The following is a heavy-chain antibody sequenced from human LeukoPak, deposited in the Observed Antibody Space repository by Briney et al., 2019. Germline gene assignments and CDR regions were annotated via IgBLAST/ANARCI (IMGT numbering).Heavy chain of an antibody. CDR2: IKQDASDK. V-gene: IGHV3-7*01. CDR1: GFTFTNYW. J-gene: IGHJ4*02. Sequence: PGGSLRLSCAASGFTFTNYWMSWVRQAPGKGLEWVASIKQDASDKYYVDSVKGRFTISRDNAKNSLFPQMISLRAEDTALYYCVRDPVDYWGQGILVTASS. CDR3: VRDPVDY.